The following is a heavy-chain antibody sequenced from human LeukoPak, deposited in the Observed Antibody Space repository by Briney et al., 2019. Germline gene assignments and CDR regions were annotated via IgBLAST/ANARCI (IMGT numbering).Heavy chain of an antibody. Sequence: GGSLRLSCAASGFSFSSYWMHWVRHAPGKGLVWVSRINSDGSSTSYADSVKGRFTISRDNAKNTLYLQMNSLRAEDTAVYYCARGPPGYYDSSGYYLDYWGQGTLVTVSS. CDR1: GFSFSSYW. V-gene: IGHV3-74*01. J-gene: IGHJ4*02. CDR2: INSDGSST. CDR3: ARGPPGYYDSSGYYLDY. D-gene: IGHD3-22*01.